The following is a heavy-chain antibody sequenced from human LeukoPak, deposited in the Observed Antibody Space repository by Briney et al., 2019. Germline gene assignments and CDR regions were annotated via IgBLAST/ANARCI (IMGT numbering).Heavy chain of an antibody. CDR1: GFTFSSYW. V-gene: IGHV3-74*01. J-gene: IGHJ4*02. Sequence: GGSLRLSCAASGFTFSSYWMHWVRQAPGKGLGWVSRINSDGSSTSYADSVKGRFTISRDNAKNTLYLQMNSLRAEDTAVYYCARDRDDFWSGYYLFDYWGQGTLVTVSS. D-gene: IGHD3-3*01. CDR3: ARDRDDFWSGYYLFDY. CDR2: INSDGSST.